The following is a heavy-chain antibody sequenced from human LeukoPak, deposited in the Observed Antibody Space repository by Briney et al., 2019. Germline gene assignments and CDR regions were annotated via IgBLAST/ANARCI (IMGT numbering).Heavy chain of an antibody. V-gene: IGHV4-39*01. CDR2: IYYSGST. CDR3: ARLSQWLATNGRDY. J-gene: IGHJ4*02. Sequence: PSETLSLTCTVSGVSISSSSYYWGWIRQPPGKGLEWIVSIYYSGSTYYNPSLKSRVTISVDTSKNQFSLKLSSVTAADTAVYYCARLSQWLATNGRDYWGQGTLVAVSS. D-gene: IGHD6-19*01. CDR1: GVSISSSSYY.